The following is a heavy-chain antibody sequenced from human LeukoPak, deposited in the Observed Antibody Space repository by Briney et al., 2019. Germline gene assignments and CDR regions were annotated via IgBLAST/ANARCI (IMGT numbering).Heavy chain of an antibody. J-gene: IGHJ4*02. Sequence: ASVKVSCKASGYTFTNYAIHWVRQAPRQRLEWMGGIIPIFGTANYAQKFQGRVTITTDESTSTAYMELSSLRSEDTAVYYCARDRDYGLFDYWGQGTLVTVSS. V-gene: IGHV1-69*05. CDR3: ARDRDYGLFDY. D-gene: IGHD4-17*01. CDR2: IIPIFGTA. CDR1: GYTFTNYA.